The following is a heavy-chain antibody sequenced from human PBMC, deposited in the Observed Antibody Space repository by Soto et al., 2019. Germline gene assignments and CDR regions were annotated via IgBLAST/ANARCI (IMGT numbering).Heavy chain of an antibody. D-gene: IGHD3-22*01. J-gene: IGHJ4*02. CDR2: VYPGDSDT. CDR1: GYNFTTSW. CDR3: VKGSSGYLTNYYFDY. V-gene: IGHV5-51*01. Sequence: GESLKISCKGSGYNFTTSWIGWVRQMPGKGLEWMGIVYPGDSDTRYSPSFQGQVTMSADKSIRTAYLQWSSLKASDTAMYYCVKGSSGYLTNYYFDYWGQGTLVTVSS.